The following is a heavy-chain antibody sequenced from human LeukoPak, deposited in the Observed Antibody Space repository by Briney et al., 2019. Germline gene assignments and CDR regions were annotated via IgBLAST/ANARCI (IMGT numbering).Heavy chain of an antibody. Sequence: GSLRLSRAASGFTFSSGWMTWVRQPPGKGLEWIGEINHSGSTNYNPSVKSRVTISVDTPKNQFSLKLTSVTAAETAVYYCARSATVTTGYFDYWGQGALVTVSS. D-gene: IGHD4-17*01. V-gene: IGHV4-4*02. CDR3: ARSATVTTGYFDY. CDR2: INHSGST. J-gene: IGHJ4*02. CDR1: GFTFSSGW.